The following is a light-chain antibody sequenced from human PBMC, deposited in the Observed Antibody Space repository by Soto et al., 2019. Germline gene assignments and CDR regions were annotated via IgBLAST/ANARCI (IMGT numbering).Light chain of an antibody. CDR3: LHYNSYPST. CDR2: GAS. CDR1: QGISNH. V-gene: IGKV1-16*02. J-gene: IGKJ3*01. Sequence: DIQMTQSPSSLSASVGDRVTITCRASQGISNHLAWLQQKPGKAPKSLIYGASNLQSGVPSKFSGSGSGTDFTLTIVSLQPEDFATYYGLHYNSYPSTFGPGTKVVIK.